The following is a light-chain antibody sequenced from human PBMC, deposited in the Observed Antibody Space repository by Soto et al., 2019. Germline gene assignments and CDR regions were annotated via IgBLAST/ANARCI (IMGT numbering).Light chain of an antibody. J-gene: IGLJ1*01. CDR3: MSYAGGNRFV. CDR2: QVT. V-gene: IGLV2-8*01. CDR1: INDVGGYNY. Sequence: QSALTQPPSASGSPGQSVTISCAGTINDVGGYNYVSWYQQHPGKVPQLMIYQVTKWPSGVPDRFSASKSDTTASLTISGLQAEDEGDYYCMSYAGGNRFVFGTGTKLTVL.